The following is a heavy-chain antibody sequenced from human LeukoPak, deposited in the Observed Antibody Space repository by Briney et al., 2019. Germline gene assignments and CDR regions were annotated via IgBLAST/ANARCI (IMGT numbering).Heavy chain of an antibody. V-gene: IGHV4-59*01. D-gene: IGHD3-22*01. J-gene: IGHJ3*02. Sequence: SETLSLTCTVSGGSISSYYWGWIRQPPGKGLEWIGYIYYSGSTNYNPSLKSRVTISVDTSKNQFSLKLSSVTAADTAVYYCARDLINYYDSSGYYYAFDIWGQGTMVTVSS. CDR1: GGSISSYY. CDR3: ARDLINYYDSSGYYYAFDI. CDR2: IYYSGST.